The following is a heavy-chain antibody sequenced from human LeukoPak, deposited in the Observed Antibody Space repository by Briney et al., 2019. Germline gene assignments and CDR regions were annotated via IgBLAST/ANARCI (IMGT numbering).Heavy chain of an antibody. CDR1: GYTFTNYD. V-gene: IGHV1-8*01. CDR2: MNPKSGNT. J-gene: IGHJ3*02. D-gene: IGHD3-22*01. Sequence: ASVKVSCKASGYTFTNYDINWVRQATGQGLEWMGWMNPKSGNTGYAQKFQGRVTMTRDMSTSTVYMELSSLRSEDTAVYYCATPSPNYYDSSGYYGAFDIWGQGTMVTVSS. CDR3: ATPSPNYYDSSGYYGAFDI.